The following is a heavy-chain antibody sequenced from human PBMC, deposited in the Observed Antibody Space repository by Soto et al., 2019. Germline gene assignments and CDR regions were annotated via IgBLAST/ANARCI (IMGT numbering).Heavy chain of an antibody. V-gene: IGHV3-30-3*01. Sequence: VAVISYDGSNKYYADSVKGRFTISRDNSKNTLYLQMNSLRAEDTAVYYCARRLSYSSAWYEFDYWGQGALVTVSS. D-gene: IGHD6-19*01. J-gene: IGHJ4*02. CDR2: ISYDGSNK. CDR3: ARRLSYSSAWYEFDY.